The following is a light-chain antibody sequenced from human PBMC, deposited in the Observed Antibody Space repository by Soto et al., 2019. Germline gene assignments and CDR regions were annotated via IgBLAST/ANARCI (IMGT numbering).Light chain of an antibody. CDR2: EVS. CDR3: CSYAGSTTFVV. Sequence: QSALTQPASVSGSPGQSITISCTGTSSDVGRYNRVSWYQQHPGKAPKLMMYEVSKRPSGVPNRFSGSKSGNTASLTISGLQAEDEADYYCCSYAGSTTFVVFGGGTKLTVL. CDR1: SSDVGRYNR. V-gene: IGLV2-23*02. J-gene: IGLJ2*01.